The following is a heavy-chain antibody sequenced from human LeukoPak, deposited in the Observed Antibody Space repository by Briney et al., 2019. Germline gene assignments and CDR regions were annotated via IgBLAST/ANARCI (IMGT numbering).Heavy chain of an antibody. CDR2: INPNSGGT. CDR1: GYTFAGYY. D-gene: IGHD5-12*01. Sequence: ASVKVSCKASGYTFAGYYMHWVRQAPGQGLEWMGWINPNSGGTNCAQKFQGRVTMTRDTSISTAYMELSRLRSDDTAVYYCARDAGPYVDIVATTLYYYYYGMDVWGQGTTVTVSS. V-gene: IGHV1-2*02. CDR3: ARDAGPYVDIVATTLYYYYYGMDV. J-gene: IGHJ6*02.